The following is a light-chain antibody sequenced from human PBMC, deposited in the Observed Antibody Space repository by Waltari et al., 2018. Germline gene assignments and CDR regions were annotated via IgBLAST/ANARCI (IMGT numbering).Light chain of an antibody. CDR1: SSNIGNYF. CDR3: ATWDSSLTAVV. Sequence: QSVLTQPPSVSAAPGQKVTISCSGSSSNIGNYFVSWYPQLRGSTPKLLIYDNNKRPSGIPERFSAYKSGSSATLDSPGLQIGDEADYYCATWDSSLTAVVFGGGTKLTVL. V-gene: IGLV1-51*01. J-gene: IGLJ2*01. CDR2: DNN.